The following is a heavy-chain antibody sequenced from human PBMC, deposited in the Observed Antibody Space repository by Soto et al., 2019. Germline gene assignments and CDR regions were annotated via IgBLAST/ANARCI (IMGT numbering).Heavy chain of an antibody. CDR1: GFTVSSDY. J-gene: IGHJ4*02. V-gene: IGHV3-53*01. CDR2: IYSGGST. Sequence: EVQLVESGGGLIQPGGSLRLSCAASGFTVSSDYMSWVRQAPGKGLEWVSVIYSGGSTYYADSVKGRFTISRDNSKNTLYLQMNSLRAEDTAVYYCATTAYCGGDCSFDYWGQGTLVTVSS. D-gene: IGHD2-21*02. CDR3: ATTAYCGGDCSFDY.